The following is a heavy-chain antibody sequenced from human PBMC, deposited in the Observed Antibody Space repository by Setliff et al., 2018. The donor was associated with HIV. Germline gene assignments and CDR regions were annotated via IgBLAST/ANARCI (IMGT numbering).Heavy chain of an antibody. J-gene: IGHJ4*02. Sequence: PGGSLRLSCEASGFTFSTYGMNWVRHAPGKGLEWVAQISSSGFPIYYADSVRGRFTASRDNGKNSLFLQMNSLRAEDTAIYYCATPRNYYGGGSLDHWGQGTLVTVS. CDR2: ISSSGFPI. D-gene: IGHD3-10*01. CDR3: ATPRNYYGGGSLDH. CDR1: GFTFSTYG. V-gene: IGHV3-48*01.